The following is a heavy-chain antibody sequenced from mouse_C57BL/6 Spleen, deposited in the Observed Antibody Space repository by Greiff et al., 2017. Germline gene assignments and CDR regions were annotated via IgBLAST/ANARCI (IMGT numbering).Heavy chain of an antibody. CDR1: GFTFTDYY. Sequence: EVQLVESGGGLVQPGGSLSLSCAASGFTFTDYYMSWVRQPPGKALEWLGFIRNKANGYTTEYSASVKGRFTISRDNSQSILYLQMNALRAEDSATYYCARSHYYSNPYYYAMDYWGQGTSVTVSS. J-gene: IGHJ4*01. D-gene: IGHD2-5*01. CDR3: ARSHYYSNPYYYAMDY. V-gene: IGHV7-3*01. CDR2: IRNKANGYTT.